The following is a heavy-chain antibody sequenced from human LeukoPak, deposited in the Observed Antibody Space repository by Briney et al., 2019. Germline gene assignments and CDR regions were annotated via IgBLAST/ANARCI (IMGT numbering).Heavy chain of an antibody. J-gene: IGHJ3*02. CDR2: IIPIFGTA. CDR3: AKDKYNYDETQSFDI. V-gene: IGHV1-69*05. Sequence: ASVKVSCKASGGTFSSYAISWVRQAPGQGLEWMGGIIPIFGTANYAQKFQGRVTITTDESTSTAYMELSSLRSEDTAVYYCAKDKYNYDETQSFDIWGQGTMVTVSS. CDR1: GGTFSSYA. D-gene: IGHD3-22*01.